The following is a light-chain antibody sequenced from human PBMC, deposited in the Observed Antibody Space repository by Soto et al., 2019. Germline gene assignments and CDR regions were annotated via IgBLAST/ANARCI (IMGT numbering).Light chain of an antibody. Sequence: QSVLTQPPSASRTPGQRVTISCSGSSSNIGTNTVNWYQQLPGTAPKLLIYSNNQRPSGVPDRFSGSKSGTSASLAISGLQSEDEADYDCAAWDDSLNGYVFGTGTKVTVL. CDR2: SNN. CDR1: SSNIGTNT. J-gene: IGLJ1*01. CDR3: AAWDDSLNGYV. V-gene: IGLV1-44*01.